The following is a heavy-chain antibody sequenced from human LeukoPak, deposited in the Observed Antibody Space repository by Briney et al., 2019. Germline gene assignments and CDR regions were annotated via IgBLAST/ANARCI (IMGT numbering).Heavy chain of an antibody. V-gene: IGHV3-30*18. CDR3: AKGSYGDYSFDP. CDR1: GFTFSSYG. D-gene: IGHD4-17*01. Sequence: GGSLRLSCAASGFTFSSYGMHWVRQAPGKGLEWVAVISYDGSSKYYADSVKGRFTISRDNSKNTLYLQMNSLRAEDTAVYYCAKGSYGDYSFDPWGQGTLVTVSS. CDR2: ISYDGSSK. J-gene: IGHJ5*02.